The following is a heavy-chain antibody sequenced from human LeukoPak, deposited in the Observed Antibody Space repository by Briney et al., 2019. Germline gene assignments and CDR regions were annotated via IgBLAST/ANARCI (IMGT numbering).Heavy chain of an antibody. CDR2: INTNTGNP. CDR3: ARDGTRTYYDILTGPGYYYYGMDV. D-gene: IGHD3-9*01. J-gene: IGHJ6*02. Sequence: ASVKVSCKASGYTFTSYAMNWVRQAPGQGLEWMGWINTNTGNPTYAQGFTGRFVFSLDTSVSTAYLQISSLKAEDTAVYYCARDGTRTYYDILTGPGYYYYGMDVWGQGTTVTVSS. CDR1: GYTFTSYA. V-gene: IGHV7-4-1*02.